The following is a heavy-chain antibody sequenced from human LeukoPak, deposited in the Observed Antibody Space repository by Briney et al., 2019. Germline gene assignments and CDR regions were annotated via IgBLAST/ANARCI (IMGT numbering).Heavy chain of an antibody. CDR1: GFTFSSYA. J-gene: IGHJ6*04. Sequence: GGSLRLSCAASGFTFSSYAMHWVRQAPGKGLEWVAVISYDGSNKYYADSVKGRFTISRDNSRNTLYLQMNSLRAEDTAVYYCARDQSGLMDVWGKGTTVTVSS. CDR3: ARDQSGLMDV. CDR2: ISYDGSNK. V-gene: IGHV3-30*04.